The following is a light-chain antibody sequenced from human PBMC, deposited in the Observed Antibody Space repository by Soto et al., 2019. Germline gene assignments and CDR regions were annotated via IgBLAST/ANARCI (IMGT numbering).Light chain of an antibody. J-gene: IGKJ1*01. CDR1: QSVSSY. CDR3: QQRSHWPRRT. V-gene: IGKV3-11*01. CDR2: DAS. Sequence: EIVLTQSPATLSLSPGERATLSCRASQSVSSYLAWYQQKPGQAHRLLIYDASNRATGIPARFSGSGSGTDFTLTISSLEPEDFAVYYCQQRSHWPRRTFGQGTKVELK.